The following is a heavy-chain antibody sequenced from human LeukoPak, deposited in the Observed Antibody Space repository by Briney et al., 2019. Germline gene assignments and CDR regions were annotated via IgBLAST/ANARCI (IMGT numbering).Heavy chain of an antibody. CDR3: ARDESPYDLNFDY. CDR1: GGTFSSYA. J-gene: IGHJ4*02. D-gene: IGHD3-3*01. CDR2: IIPIFGTA. V-gene: IGHV1-69*13. Sequence: SVKVSCKASGGTFSSYAISWVRQAPGQGLEWMGGIIPIFGTANYAQKFQGRVTITADESTSTAYMELSSLRSEDTAVYYCARDESPYDLNFDYWGQGTLVTVSS.